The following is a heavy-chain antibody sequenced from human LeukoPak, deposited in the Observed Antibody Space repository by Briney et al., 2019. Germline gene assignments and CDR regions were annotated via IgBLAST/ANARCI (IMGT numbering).Heavy chain of an antibody. J-gene: IGHJ4*02. CDR2: TFGTETT. Sequence: SETLSLTCTVSRGSIRTTSYYWSWIRQPPGKGLEWIGYTFGTETTDYNPSLKSRLVISVDTSKNQVSLTLNSVTAADTAFYYCARGSVTPDAGYWGPGILVTVSS. CDR3: ARGSVTPDAGY. CDR1: RGSIRTTSYY. D-gene: IGHD4-17*01. V-gene: IGHV4-61*01.